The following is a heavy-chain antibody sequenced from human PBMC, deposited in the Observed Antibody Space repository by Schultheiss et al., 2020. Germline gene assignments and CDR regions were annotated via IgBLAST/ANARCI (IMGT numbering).Heavy chain of an antibody. D-gene: IGHD3-22*01. J-gene: IGHJ6*02. Sequence: GGSLRLSCAASGFTFRSFAMNWVRQAPGKGPEWVSGINSDGSSTSYADSVKGRFTISRDNAKNSLYLQMNSLRAEDTAVYYCARDTDSSGKLYYYYGMDVWGQGTTVTVSS. V-gene: IGHV3-74*01. CDR2: INSDGSST. CDR1: GFTFRSFA. CDR3: ARDTDSSGKLYYYYGMDV.